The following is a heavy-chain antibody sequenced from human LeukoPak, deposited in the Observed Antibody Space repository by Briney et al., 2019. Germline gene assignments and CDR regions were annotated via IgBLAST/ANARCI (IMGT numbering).Heavy chain of an antibody. J-gene: IGHJ3*02. V-gene: IGHV4-39*01. D-gene: IGHD2-15*01. CDR3: ATHRVEYCSGGSCYSGRGAFDI. CDR2: IYYSGST. Sequence: SETLSLTCTVSGGFISSSSYYWGWIRQPPGKGLEWIGSIYYSGSTYYNPSPKSRVTISVDTSKNQFSLKLSSVTAADTAVYYCATHRVEYCSGGSCYSGRGAFDIWGQGTMVTVSS. CDR1: GGFISSSSYY.